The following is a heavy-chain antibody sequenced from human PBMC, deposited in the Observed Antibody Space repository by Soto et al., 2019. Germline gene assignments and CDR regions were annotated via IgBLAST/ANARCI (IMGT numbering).Heavy chain of an antibody. CDR1: GGSISSGGYS. CDR3: ARDGGDYHYFDY. Sequence: PSETLSLTCAVSGGSISSGGYSWSWILQPPGKGLEWIGYIYHSGSTYYNPSLKSRVTISVDRSKNQFSLKLSSVTAADTAVYYCARDGGDYHYFDYWGQGTLVTVSS. D-gene: IGHD4-17*01. J-gene: IGHJ4*02. V-gene: IGHV4-30-2*01. CDR2: IYHSGST.